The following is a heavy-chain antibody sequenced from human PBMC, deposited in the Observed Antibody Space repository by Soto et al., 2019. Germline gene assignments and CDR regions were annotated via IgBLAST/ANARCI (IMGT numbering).Heavy chain of an antibody. Sequence: SVKVSCKASGGTFSSYAINWVRQAPGQGLEWMGRIVPMFGIPNFAPKFQGRVTMTADRSTTTAYMELSSLRSEDTAVYYCASGPYTSSSGGYYYYMDVWGKGTTVTVSS. J-gene: IGHJ6*03. CDR1: GGTFSSYA. CDR2: IVPMFGIP. V-gene: IGHV1-69*04. D-gene: IGHD6-6*01. CDR3: ASGPYTSSSGGYYYYMDV.